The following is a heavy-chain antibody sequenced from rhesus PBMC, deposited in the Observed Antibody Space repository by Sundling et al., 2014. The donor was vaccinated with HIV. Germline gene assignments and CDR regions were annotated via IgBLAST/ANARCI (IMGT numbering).Heavy chain of an antibody. D-gene: IGHD3-3*01. V-gene: IGHV4-127*01. CDR1: GYSISSGYG. J-gene: IGHJ4*01. CDR2: IGGNSGST. CDR3: ARTGPWTGYYSFDY. Sequence: QVQLQESGPGLVKPSETLSLTCAVSGYSISSGYGWSWIRQPPGKGLDWIGYIGGNSGSTNYNPSLKSRVTISKDTSKNQLSLKLSSVTAADTAVYYCARTGPWTGYYSFDYWGQGVLVTVSS.